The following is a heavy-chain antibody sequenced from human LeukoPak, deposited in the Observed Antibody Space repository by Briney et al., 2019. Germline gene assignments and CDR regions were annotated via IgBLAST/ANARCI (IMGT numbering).Heavy chain of an antibody. CDR2: INSDGSST. CDR1: GFTFSSCW. Sequence: PGGSLRLSCAASGFTFSSCWMHWVRQAPGKGLVWVSRINSDGSSTSYADSVKGRFTISRDNAKNTLYLQMNSLRAEDTAVYYCAAPGIAAAWYDYWGQGTLVTVSS. D-gene: IGHD6-13*01. J-gene: IGHJ4*02. V-gene: IGHV3-74*01. CDR3: AAPGIAAAWYDY.